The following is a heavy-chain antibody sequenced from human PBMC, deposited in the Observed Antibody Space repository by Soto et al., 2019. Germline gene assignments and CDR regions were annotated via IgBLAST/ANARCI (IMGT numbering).Heavy chain of an antibody. CDR3: VKDDGGYPSTAPH. V-gene: IGHV3-23*01. CDR2: ISGSGDRT. J-gene: IGHJ4*02. Sequence: LRLSCAASGITISNYPMSWVRQAPGKGLDWVSGISGSGDRTYYADSAKGRFTISKDISKNSLSLQLDSLGFEYTAVYFCVKDDGGYPSTAPHWGQGTLVTVSS. CDR1: GITISNYP. D-gene: IGHD3-22*01.